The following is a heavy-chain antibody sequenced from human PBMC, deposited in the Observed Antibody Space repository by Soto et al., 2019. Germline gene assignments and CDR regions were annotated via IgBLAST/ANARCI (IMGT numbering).Heavy chain of an antibody. J-gene: IGHJ6*02. CDR3: ARAHYGDYGYGMDV. CDR1: GGSISSAGYS. Sequence: QLQLQESGSGLVKPSQTLSLTCAVSGGSISSAGYSWSWIREPPGKGLEWIGYIYHSGSTYYNPSLKSRVTISVDRSKNQFSLKLSSVTAADTAVYYCARAHYGDYGYGMDVWGQGTTVTVSS. V-gene: IGHV4-30-2*01. D-gene: IGHD4-17*01. CDR2: IYHSGST.